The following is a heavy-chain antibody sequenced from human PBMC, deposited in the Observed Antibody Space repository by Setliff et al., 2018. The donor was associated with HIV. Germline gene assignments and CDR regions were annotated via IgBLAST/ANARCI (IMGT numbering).Heavy chain of an antibody. CDR1: EFTLREYS. J-gene: IGHJ6*02. Sequence: SGGSLRLSCAAAEFTLREYSVTWVRQAPGKGLEWVSSISHSSLYIHHADSVKGRFTISRDNDRNLVYLEMNSLRAEDTAVYYCARVDVERSGVFCQMGVWGPGTTVTVSS. D-gene: IGHD1-1*01. CDR2: ISHSSLYI. V-gene: IGHV3-21*01. CDR3: ARVDVERSGVFCQMGV.